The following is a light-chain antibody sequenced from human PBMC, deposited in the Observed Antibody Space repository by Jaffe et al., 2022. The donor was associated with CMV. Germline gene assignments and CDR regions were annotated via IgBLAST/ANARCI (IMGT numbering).Light chain of an antibody. CDR1: QDISSY. CDR2: TAS. Sequence: IQLTQSPSSLSASVGDRVTITCRASQDISSYLAWYQQKPGKAPKLLIYTASTLQSGVPSRFSGRGSGTDFTLTISSLQSEDFATYYCQQLTTYPITFGQGTRLEIK. J-gene: IGKJ5*01. V-gene: IGKV1-9*01. CDR3: QQLTTYPIT.